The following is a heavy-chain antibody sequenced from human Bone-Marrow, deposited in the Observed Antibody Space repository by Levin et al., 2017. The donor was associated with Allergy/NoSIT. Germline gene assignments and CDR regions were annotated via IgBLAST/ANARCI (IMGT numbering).Heavy chain of an antibody. V-gene: IGHV1-69*01. J-gene: IGHJ6*03. CDR2: IIPILGTT. CDR1: GGTFNTTV. Sequence: GGSLRLSCKASGGTFNTTVFSWVRQAPGHGLEWMGGIIPILGTTYYAQNLQGRMTTTADESTGTVYMELSSLTSDDTAVYYCARGVYYYYYMDVWGKGTTVTVSS. CDR3: ARGVYYYYYMDV.